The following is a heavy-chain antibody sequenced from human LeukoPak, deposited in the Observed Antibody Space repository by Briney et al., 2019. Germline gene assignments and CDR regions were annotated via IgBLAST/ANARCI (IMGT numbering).Heavy chain of an antibody. CDR2: INPNSGGT. CDR1: GYTFTGYY. J-gene: IGHJ4*02. CDR3: ARQSRVGGTCFDY. V-gene: IGHV1-2*02. Sequence: ASVKVSCTASGYTFTGYYMHWVRQAPGQGLEWMGWINPNSGGTNYAQKFQGRVTMTRDTSISTAYMELSRLRSDDTAVYYCARQSRVGGTCFDYWGQGALVTVSS. D-gene: IGHD1-1*01.